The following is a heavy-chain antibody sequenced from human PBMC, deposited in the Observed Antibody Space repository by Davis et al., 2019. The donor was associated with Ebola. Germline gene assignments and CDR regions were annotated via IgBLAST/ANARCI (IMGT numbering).Heavy chain of an antibody. D-gene: IGHD3-10*01. Sequence: GESLKISCAASGFTFSSYWMHWVRHAPGKGLVWVSRINSDGSSTSYADSVKGRFTISRDNAKNTLYLQMNSLRAEDTAVYYCARGYGSGSYYYYGMDVWGQGTTVTVSS. CDR3: ARGYGSGSYYYYGMDV. CDR2: INSDGSST. J-gene: IGHJ6*02. CDR1: GFTFSSYW. V-gene: IGHV3-74*01.